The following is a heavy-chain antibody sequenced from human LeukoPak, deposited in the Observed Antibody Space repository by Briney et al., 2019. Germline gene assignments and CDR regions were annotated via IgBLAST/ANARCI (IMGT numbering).Heavy chain of an antibody. CDR2: IYYSGST. CDR3: ARKQDYYDSSGLIDI. CDR1: GGSISSYY. J-gene: IGHJ3*02. V-gene: IGHV4-59*08. Sequence: SETLSLTCTVSGGSISSYYWSWIRQPPGKGLEWIGYIYYSGSTNYNPSLKSRVTISVDTSKNQFSLKLSSVTAADTAVYYCARKQDYYDSSGLIDIWGQGTMVTVSS. D-gene: IGHD3-22*01.